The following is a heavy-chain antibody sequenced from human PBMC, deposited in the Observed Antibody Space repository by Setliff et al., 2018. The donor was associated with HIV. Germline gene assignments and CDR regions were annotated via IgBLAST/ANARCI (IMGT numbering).Heavy chain of an antibody. CDR2: ISSSGST. J-gene: IGHJ4*02. CDR1: GFTFSSYE. V-gene: IGHV3-48*03. D-gene: IGHD5-12*01. Sequence: LSLSCAASGFTFSSYEMNWVRQAPGKGLEWVSYISSSGSTYYADSVKGRFTISRENAKNSLYLQMNSLRAEDTAVYYCARDGEHSGYDWFRYFDYWGQGTLVTVSS. CDR3: ARDGEHSGYDWFRYFDY.